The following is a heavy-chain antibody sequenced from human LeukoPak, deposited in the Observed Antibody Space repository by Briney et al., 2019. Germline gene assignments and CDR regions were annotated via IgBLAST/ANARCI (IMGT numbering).Heavy chain of an antibody. J-gene: IGHJ3*02. CDR1: GGSISSYY. D-gene: IGHD2-15*01. V-gene: IGHV4-59*01. CDR3: ASRGGRASLGAFDI. CDR2: IYYSGST. Sequence: SETLSLTCTVSGGSISSYYWSWIRQPPGKGLEWIGYIYYSGSTNYNPSLKSRVTISVDTSKNQFSLKLSSVTAADTAVYYCASRGGRASLGAFDIWGQGTMVTVSS.